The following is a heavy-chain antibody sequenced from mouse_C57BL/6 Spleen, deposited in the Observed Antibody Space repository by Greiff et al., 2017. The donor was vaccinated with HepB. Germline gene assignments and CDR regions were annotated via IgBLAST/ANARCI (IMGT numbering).Heavy chain of an antibody. D-gene: IGHD1-1*01. CDR2: IYPGDGDT. V-gene: IGHV1-80*01. Sequence: QVQLKESGAELVKPGASVKISCKASGYAFSSYWMNWVKQRPGKGLEWIGQIYPGDGDTNYNGKFKGKATLTADKSSSTAYMQLSSLTSEDSAVYFCARFYYGSSSYAMDYWGQGTSVTVSS. J-gene: IGHJ4*01. CDR3: ARFYYGSSSYAMDY. CDR1: GYAFSSYW.